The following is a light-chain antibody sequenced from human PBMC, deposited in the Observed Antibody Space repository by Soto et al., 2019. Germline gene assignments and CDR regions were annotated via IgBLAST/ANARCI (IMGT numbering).Light chain of an antibody. V-gene: IGLV2-14*03. CDR2: STN. CDR3: AVWIGSLNTVV. Sequence: QSALTQPASVSGSPGQSITIPCTGTSSDIGHPNNYNYVSWYQQHPGKAPKLLIYSTNQRPSGVPDRFSGSKSGTSASLAISGLRSEDEAEYFCAVWIGSLNTVVFGGGTKLTVL. CDR1: SSDIGHPNNYNY. J-gene: IGLJ2*01.